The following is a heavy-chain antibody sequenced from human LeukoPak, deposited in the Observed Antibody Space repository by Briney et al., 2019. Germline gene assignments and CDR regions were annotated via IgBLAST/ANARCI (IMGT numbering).Heavy chain of an antibody. V-gene: IGHV4-30-4*01. CDR1: GGSISSGDYY. CDR3: ARGGDSAEEIVVVPASDGYFDL. J-gene: IGHJ2*01. D-gene: IGHD2-2*01. Sequence: SETLSLTCTVSGGSISSGDYYWSWIRQPPGKGLGWIGYIYYSGSTYYNPSLKSRVTISVDTSKNQFSLKLSSVTAADTAVYYCARGGDSAEEIVVVPASDGYFDLWGRGTLVTVSS. CDR2: IYYSGST.